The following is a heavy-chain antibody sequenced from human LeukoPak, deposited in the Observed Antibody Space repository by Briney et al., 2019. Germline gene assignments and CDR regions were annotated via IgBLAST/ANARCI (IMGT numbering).Heavy chain of an antibody. J-gene: IGHJ3*02. CDR2: IYYSGST. Sequence: SETLSLTCTVSGGSISSYYWSWIRQPPGKGLEWIGYIYYSGSTNYNPALKSRVTISVDTSKNQFSLKLSSVTAADTAVYYCARDLEQQLDYDAFGAFDIWGQGTMVTVSS. CDR1: GGSISSYY. CDR3: ARDLEQQLDYDAFGAFDI. D-gene: IGHD6-13*01. V-gene: IGHV4-59*01.